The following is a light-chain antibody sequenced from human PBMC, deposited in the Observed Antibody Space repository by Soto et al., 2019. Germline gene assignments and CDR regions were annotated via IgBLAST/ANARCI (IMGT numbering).Light chain of an antibody. V-gene: IGLV2-14*01. CDR3: SSYTSSSTNV. J-gene: IGLJ1*01. Sequence: QSVLTQPASVSGSPGQSITISCTGTSSDVAGYNYVSWYQQHPNKAPKFMIYDVTNRPSGVSNRFSGSKSGNTASLTISGLQAEDEADYYCSSYTSSSTNVFGTGTKLTVL. CDR2: DVT. CDR1: SSDVAGYNY.